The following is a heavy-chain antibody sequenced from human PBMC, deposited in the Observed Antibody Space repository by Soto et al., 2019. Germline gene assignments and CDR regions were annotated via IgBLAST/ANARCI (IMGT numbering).Heavy chain of an antibody. CDR3: AREAGNGSGSFDY. V-gene: IGHV3-53*04. D-gene: IGHD3-10*01. CDR1: GFTVSSNY. J-gene: IGHJ4*02. Sequence: EVQLVESGGGLVQPGGSLRLSCAASGFTVSSNYMSWVRQAPGKGLEWVSVIYSGGSTYYADSVKGRFTISRHNSKNTLYLQMNSLRAEDTAGYYCAREAGNGSGSFDYWGQGTLVTVSS. CDR2: IYSGGST.